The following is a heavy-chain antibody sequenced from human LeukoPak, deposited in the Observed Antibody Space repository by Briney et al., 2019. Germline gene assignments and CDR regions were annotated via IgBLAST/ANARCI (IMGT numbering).Heavy chain of an antibody. CDR2: IYHSGST. CDR3: ASLAGPAEH. CDR1: GGSISSGGYY. J-gene: IGHJ4*02. D-gene: IGHD2-15*01. Sequence: SETLSLTCTVSGGSISSGGYYWSWIRQPPGKGLEWIGYIYHSGSTYYNPSLKSRVTISVDRSKNQFSLKLSSVTAADTAVYYCASLAGPAEHWGQGTLVTVSS. V-gene: IGHV4-30-2*01.